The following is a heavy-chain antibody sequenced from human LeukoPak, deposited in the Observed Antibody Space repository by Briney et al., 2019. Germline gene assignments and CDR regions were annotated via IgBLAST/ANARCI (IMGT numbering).Heavy chain of an antibody. Sequence: SSETLSLTCAVYGGSFSGYYWSWIRQPPGKGLEWIGEINHSGSTNYNPSLKSRVTIPVDTSKNQFSLKLSSVTAADTAVYYCASRFVVVVAATPERKYFQHWGQGTLVTVSS. CDR3: ASRFVVVVAATPERKYFQH. J-gene: IGHJ1*01. D-gene: IGHD2-15*01. CDR1: GGSFSGYY. V-gene: IGHV4-34*01. CDR2: INHSGST.